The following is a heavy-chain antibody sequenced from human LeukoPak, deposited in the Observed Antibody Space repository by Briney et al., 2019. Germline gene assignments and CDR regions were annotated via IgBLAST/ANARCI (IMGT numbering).Heavy chain of an antibody. V-gene: IGHV3-23*01. CDR1: GFSFSSYG. CDR2: INTSGGTT. CDR3: AKNGERGAYCSGGTCYPYYYHYMDV. J-gene: IGHJ6*03. D-gene: IGHD2-15*01. Sequence: GGTLRLSCAASGFSFSSYGISWVRQAPGKGLEWVSTINTSGGTTYYADSVKGRFTVSRDNSKNTLYLQMNSLSAEDTAVYYCAKNGERGAYCSGGTCYPYYYHYMDVWGKGTTVTISS.